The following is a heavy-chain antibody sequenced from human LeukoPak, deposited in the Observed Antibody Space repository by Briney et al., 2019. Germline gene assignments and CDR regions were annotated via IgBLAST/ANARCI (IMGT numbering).Heavy chain of an antibody. CDR3: RNLGSSSWYAIYYYYYYMDV. J-gene: IGHJ6*03. Sequence: GGSQRLSCAASGFTFSSYAMSWVRQAPGKGLEWVSAISGSGGSTYYADSVKGRFTISRDNSKNTLYLQMNSLRAEDTAVYYCRNLGSSSWYAIYYYYYYMDVWGKGTTVTVSS. CDR1: GFTFSSYA. V-gene: IGHV3-23*01. CDR2: ISGSGGST. D-gene: IGHD6-13*01.